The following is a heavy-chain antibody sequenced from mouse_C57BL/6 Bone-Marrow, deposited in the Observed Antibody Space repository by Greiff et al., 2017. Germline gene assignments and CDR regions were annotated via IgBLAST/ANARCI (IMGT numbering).Heavy chain of an antibody. CDR3: TTSLGWLLRAY. CDR1: GFNIKDDY. CDR2: IDPENGDT. Sequence: VQLQQSGAELVRPGASVKLSCTASGFNIKDDYMHWVKQRPEQGLEWIGWIDPENGDTEYASKFQGKATITADTSSNTAYLQRSSLTSEDTAVYYCTTSLGWLLRAYWGQGTLVTVSA. D-gene: IGHD2-3*01. J-gene: IGHJ3*01. V-gene: IGHV14-4*01.